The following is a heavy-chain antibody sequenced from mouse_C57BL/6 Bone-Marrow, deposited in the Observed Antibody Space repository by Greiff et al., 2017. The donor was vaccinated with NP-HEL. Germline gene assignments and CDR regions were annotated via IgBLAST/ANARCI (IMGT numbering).Heavy chain of an antibody. CDR3: TGYGPFAY. J-gene: IGHJ3*01. CDR2: IRLKSDNYAT. CDR1: GFTFSNYW. V-gene: IGHV6-3*01. D-gene: IGHD1-1*01. Sequence: EVQRVESGGGLVQPGGSMKLSCVASGFTFSNYWMNWVRQSPEKGLEWVAQIRLKSDNYATHYAESVKGRFTISRDDSKSSVYLQMNNLRAEDTGIYYCTGYGPFAYWGQGTLVTVSA.